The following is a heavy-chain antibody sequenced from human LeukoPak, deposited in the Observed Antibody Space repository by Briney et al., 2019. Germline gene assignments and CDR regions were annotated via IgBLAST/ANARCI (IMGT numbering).Heavy chain of an antibody. CDR3: ARVGHFWSGYLDY. CDR2: IYHSGST. J-gene: IGHJ4*02. Sequence: SETLSLTCTVSGYSISSGYYWGWIRQPPGKGLEWIGSIYHSGSTYYNPSLKSRVTISVDTSKNQFSLKLSSVTAADTAVYYCARVGHFWSGYLDYWGQGTLVTVSS. CDR1: GYSISSGYY. V-gene: IGHV4-38-2*02. D-gene: IGHD3-3*02.